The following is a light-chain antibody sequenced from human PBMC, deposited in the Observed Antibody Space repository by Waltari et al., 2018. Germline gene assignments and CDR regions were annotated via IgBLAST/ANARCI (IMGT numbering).Light chain of an antibody. Sequence: DIQMTQSPSAMSASVGDRVTTTCRASQGINNYLAWFLQGPGKVPKRLLYATSTLESGVPSRFSGSGSGTEFTLTISSLQPEDFATYYCLQYNDYPFTFGGGTKVEIK. J-gene: IGKJ4*01. CDR2: ATS. CDR3: LQYNDYPFT. V-gene: IGKV1-17*03. CDR1: QGINNY.